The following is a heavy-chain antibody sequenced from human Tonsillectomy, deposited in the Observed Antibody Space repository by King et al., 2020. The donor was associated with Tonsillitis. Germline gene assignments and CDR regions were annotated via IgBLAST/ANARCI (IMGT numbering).Heavy chain of an antibody. Sequence: QLVQSGAEVKKPGSSVKVSCKASGGTFSSYAISWVRQAPGQGLEWMGGIIPIFGTANYAQKFQGRVTITADESTSTAYMELSSLRSEDTAVYYCARAAYGDSIYYYYYGMDVWGQGTTVTVSS. CDR1: GGTFSSYA. V-gene: IGHV1-69*01. J-gene: IGHJ6*02. CDR2: IIPIFGTA. CDR3: ARAAYGDSIYYYYYGMDV. D-gene: IGHD4-17*01.